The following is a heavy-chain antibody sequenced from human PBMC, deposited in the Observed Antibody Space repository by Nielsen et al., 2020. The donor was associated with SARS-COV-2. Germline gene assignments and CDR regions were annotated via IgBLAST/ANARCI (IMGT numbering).Heavy chain of an antibody. J-gene: IGHJ6*02. CDR2: ISSSSSYI. V-gene: IGHV3-21*04. D-gene: IGHD6-13*01. Sequence: VRQAPGKGLEWVSSISSSSSYIYYADSVKGRFTISRDNAKNSLYLQMNSLRAEDTAVYYCARSLPYSSSWPYIPYYYYGMDVWGQGTTVTVSS. CDR3: ARSLPYSSSWPYIPYYYYGMDV.